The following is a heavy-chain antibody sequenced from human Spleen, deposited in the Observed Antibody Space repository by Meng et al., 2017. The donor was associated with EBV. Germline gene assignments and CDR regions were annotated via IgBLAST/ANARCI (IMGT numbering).Heavy chain of an antibody. CDR2: VSSDESST. Sequence: EVQLVESGGGLVKPGXSLRLSCAASGFTFSSYWMQWVRQTPGRGLVWVSRVSSDESSTYYADSVKGRFTISRDNAKNTLYLQMNSLRVEDTALYYCAREMTTVTTMRYNWFDPWGQGTLVTVSS. CDR3: AREMTTVTTMRYNWFDP. J-gene: IGHJ5*02. V-gene: IGHV3-74*01. CDR1: GFTFSSYW. D-gene: IGHD4-17*01.